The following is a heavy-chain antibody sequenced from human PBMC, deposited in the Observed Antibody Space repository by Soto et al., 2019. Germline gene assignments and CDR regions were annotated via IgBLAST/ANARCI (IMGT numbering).Heavy chain of an antibody. Sequence: PGGSLRLSCAASGVTVSTSAMNWVRQAPGKGLEWVSLISASGRSTDYADSVKGRFTISRDNSKSTLYLQMNSLRAEDTAVYFCAKDLWDYDSSGYWFDAFDIWGQGTKVTV. V-gene: IGHV3-23*01. D-gene: IGHD3-22*01. J-gene: IGHJ3*02. CDR3: AKDLWDYDSSGYWFDAFDI. CDR1: GVTVSTSA. CDR2: ISASGRST.